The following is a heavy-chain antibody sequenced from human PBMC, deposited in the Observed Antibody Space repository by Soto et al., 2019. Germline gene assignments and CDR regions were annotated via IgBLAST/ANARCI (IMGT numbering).Heavy chain of an antibody. CDR1: GYTFTSYY. V-gene: IGHV1-46*01. CDR2: INPSGGST. J-gene: IGHJ5*02. Sequence: ASVKVSCKASGYTFTSYYMHRVRQAPGQGLEWMGIINPSGGSTSYAQKFQGRVTMTRDTSTSTVYIELRSLRSDDTAVYYCARGGPPETPWGQGTLVTVSS. CDR3: ARGGPPETP.